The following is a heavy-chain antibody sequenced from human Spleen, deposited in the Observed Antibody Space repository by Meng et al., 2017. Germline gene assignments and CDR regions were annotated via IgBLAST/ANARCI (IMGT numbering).Heavy chain of an antibody. Sequence: VQLQQWGAGLLKPSETLSLTCAVYGGSFSGYYWSWIRQPPGKGLEWIGEINHSGSTNYNPSLESRATISVDTSKNQFSLKLSSVTAADTAVYYCARVRYTRWDYYFDSWGQGTLVTVSS. J-gene: IGHJ4*02. D-gene: IGHD1-26*01. CDR1: GGSFSGYY. CDR3: ARVRYTRWDYYFDS. CDR2: INHSGST. V-gene: IGHV4-34*01.